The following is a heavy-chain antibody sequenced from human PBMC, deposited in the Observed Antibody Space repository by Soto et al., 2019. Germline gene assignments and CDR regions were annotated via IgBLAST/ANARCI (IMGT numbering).Heavy chain of an antibody. V-gene: IGHV5-51*03. CDR1: GYSFTSYW. J-gene: IGHJ3*02. Sequence: EVQLVQSGAEVKKPGESLKISCKGSGYSFTSYWIGWVRQMPGKGLEWMGIIYPGDSDTRYSPSFQGQVTISADKSISTAYLQWSSLQASDTAMYYFARQGYCSGGSCSQHAFDIWGQGTMVTVSS. D-gene: IGHD2-15*01. CDR3: ARQGYCSGGSCSQHAFDI. CDR2: IYPGDSDT.